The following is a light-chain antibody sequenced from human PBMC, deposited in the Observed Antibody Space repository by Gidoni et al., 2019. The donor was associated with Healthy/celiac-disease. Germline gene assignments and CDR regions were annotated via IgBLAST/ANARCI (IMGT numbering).Light chain of an antibody. J-gene: IGLJ1*01. V-gene: IGLV2-14*01. CDR2: EVS. Sequence: QSALTQPASVSGSPGQSITISCTGTSSDVGGYNYVSRYQQQPGKAPKLMIYEVSNRPSGVSNRFSGSKSGNTASLTISGLQAEDEADYYCSSYTSSSTLYVFGTGTKVTVL. CDR1: SSDVGGYNY. CDR3: SSYTSSSTLYV.